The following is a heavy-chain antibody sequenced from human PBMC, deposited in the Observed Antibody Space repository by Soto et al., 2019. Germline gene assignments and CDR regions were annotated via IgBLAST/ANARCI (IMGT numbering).Heavy chain of an antibody. CDR1: GGFVGSGNYH. Sequence: QVPLQESGPGLVKPSETLSLTCNVSGGFVGSGNYHWSWIRKSPGKGLEWIGDIIYGGATNYNPSLKSRVTISADTSKKRFSLILTSVTAADTAVYYCARESYGDFVYWGQGTLVIVS. CDR3: ARESYGDFVY. V-gene: IGHV4-61*03. CDR2: IIYGGAT. D-gene: IGHD4-17*01. J-gene: IGHJ4*02.